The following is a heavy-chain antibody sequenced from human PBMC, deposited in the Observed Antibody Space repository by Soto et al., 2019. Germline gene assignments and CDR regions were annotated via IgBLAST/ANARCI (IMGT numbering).Heavy chain of an antibody. J-gene: IGHJ6*02. CDR1: GGTFSSYA. CDR3: ARVGGGSSWMGYGMDV. V-gene: IGHV1-69*01. Sequence: QVQLVQSGAEVKKPGSSVKVSCKASGGTFSSYAISWVRQAPGQGLEWMGGIIPIFGTANYAQKFQGRVTITADESTSTAYMELSSLRSDDTAVYYCARVGGGSSWMGYGMDVWGQGTTVTVSS. CDR2: IIPIFGTA. D-gene: IGHD6-13*01.